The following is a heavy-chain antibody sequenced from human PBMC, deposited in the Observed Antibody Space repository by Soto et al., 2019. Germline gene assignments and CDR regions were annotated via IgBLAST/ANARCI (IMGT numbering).Heavy chain of an antibody. CDR2: IYYSGST. Sequence: QVQLQESGPGLVKPSQTLSLTCTVSGGSISSGGYYWSWIRHHPGKGLEWIGYIYYSGSTYYNPSLKSRVTISVDTSKNQFSLKLSSVTAADTAVYYCAREGGIVGATAADYWGQGTLVTVSS. J-gene: IGHJ4*02. D-gene: IGHD1-26*01. CDR1: GGSISSGGYY. CDR3: AREGGIVGATAADY. V-gene: IGHV4-31*03.